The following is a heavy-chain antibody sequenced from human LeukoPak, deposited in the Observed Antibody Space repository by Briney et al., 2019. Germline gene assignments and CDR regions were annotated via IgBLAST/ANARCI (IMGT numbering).Heavy chain of an antibody. V-gene: IGHV3-30*02. D-gene: IGHD3-10*01. CDR2: IRYDGSNK. J-gene: IGHJ4*02. CDR3: AKDPYYYGSGTLRYFDY. Sequence: GGSLRLSCAASGFTFSSYGMHWVRQAPGKGLEWVAFIRYDGSNKYYADSVKGRFTISRDNSKNTLYLQMNSLRAEDTAVYYCAKDPYYYGSGTLRYFDYWGQGTLVTVSS. CDR1: GFTFSSYG.